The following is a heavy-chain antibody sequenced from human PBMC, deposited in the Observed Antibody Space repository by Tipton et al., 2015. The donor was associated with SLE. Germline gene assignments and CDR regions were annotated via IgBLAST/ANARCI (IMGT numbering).Heavy chain of an antibody. J-gene: IGHJ4*02. CDR2: IRFDRDHQ. D-gene: IGHD1-1*01. V-gene: IGHV3-30*02. Sequence: SLRLSCATSGFTFSTSNMRWVRQAPGKGLEWVSLIRFDRDHQYNADSVKGRFTTSRDSSTSTVYLQMNSLRIEDTAVYYCAKDGSNWNLDYWGLGTLVTVSS. CDR1: GFTFSTSN. CDR3: AKDGSNWNLDY.